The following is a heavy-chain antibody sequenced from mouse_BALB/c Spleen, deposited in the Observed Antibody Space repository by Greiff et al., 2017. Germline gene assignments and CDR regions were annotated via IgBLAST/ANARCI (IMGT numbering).Heavy chain of an antibody. CDR3: AREDSSWDFDY. CDR1: GYAFSSYW. CDR2: IYPGDGDT. D-gene: IGHD4-1*01. V-gene: IGHV1-80*01. J-gene: IGHJ2*01. Sequence: QVQLKQSGAELVRPGSSVKISCKASGYAFSSYWMNWVKQRPGQGLEWIGQIYPGDGDTNYNGKFKGKATLTADKSSSTAYMQLSSLTSEDSAVYFCAREDSSWDFDYWGQGTTLTVSS.